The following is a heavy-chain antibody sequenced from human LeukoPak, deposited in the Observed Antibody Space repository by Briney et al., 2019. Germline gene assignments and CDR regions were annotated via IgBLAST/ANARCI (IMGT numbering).Heavy chain of an antibody. CDR1: GGSFNNYY. D-gene: IGHD4-17*01. J-gene: IGHJ4*02. V-gene: IGHV4-34*01. Sequence: KPSETLSLTCAVYGGSFNNYYWRWLRQPPGKGLEWIGEVNHSGYTNMNPSLKSRVTISVDTSKNQYSLMMTSVTAADTAVYFCARMTTGHDYWGQGILVTVSS. CDR3: ARMTTGHDY. CDR2: VNHSGYT.